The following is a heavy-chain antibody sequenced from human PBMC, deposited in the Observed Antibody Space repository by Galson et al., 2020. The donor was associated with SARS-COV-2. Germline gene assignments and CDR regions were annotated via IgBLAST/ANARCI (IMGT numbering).Heavy chain of an antibody. J-gene: IGHJ4*02. D-gene: IGHD3-22*01. CDR1: GGSISSGGYY. CDR3: AKLAYYYDSSGLGVDY. Sequence: SETLSLTCTVSGGSISSGGYYWSWIRQHPGKGLEWIGYIYYSGSTYYNPSLKSRVTISVDTSKNQFSLKLSSVTAADTAVYYCAKLAYYYDSSGLGVDYWGQGTLVTVSS. V-gene: IGHV4-31*03. CDR2: IYYSGST.